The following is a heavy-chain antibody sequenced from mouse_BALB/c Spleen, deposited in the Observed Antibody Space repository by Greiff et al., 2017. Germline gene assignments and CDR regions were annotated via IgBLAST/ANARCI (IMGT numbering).Heavy chain of an antibody. CDR3: ARYYYGKAMDY. CDR1: GYSITSDYA. Sequence: EVHLVESGPGLVKPSQSLSLTCTVTGYSITSDYAWNWIRQFPGNKLEWMGYISYSGSTSYNPSLKSRISITRDTSKNQFFLQLNSVTTEDTATYYCARYYYGKAMDYWGQGTSVTVSS. V-gene: IGHV3-2*02. J-gene: IGHJ4*01. CDR2: ISYSGST. D-gene: IGHD2-1*01.